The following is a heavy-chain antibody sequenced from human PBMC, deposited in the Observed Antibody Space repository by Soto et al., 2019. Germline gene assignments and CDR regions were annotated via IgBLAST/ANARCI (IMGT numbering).Heavy chain of an antibody. CDR1: GGSIISTDYY. CDR3: ARAKVVRGARARIDV. J-gene: IGHJ6*02. CDR2: IYYTGGM. V-gene: IGHV4-31*03. D-gene: IGHD3-10*01. Sequence: QVQLQESGPGLVKPSETLSLICSVSGGSIISTDYYWSWIRQHPGKGLEWIGYIYYTGGMYSNPFVQSRVTISVDTSKNLFSLNLASVTAADTAVYYCARAKVVRGARARIDVWGQGIMAPVSS.